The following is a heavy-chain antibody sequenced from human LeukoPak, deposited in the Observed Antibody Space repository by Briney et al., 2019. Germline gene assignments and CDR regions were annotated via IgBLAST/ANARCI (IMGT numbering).Heavy chain of an antibody. CDR3: ARTEIAAAGIGFFDY. J-gene: IGHJ4*02. V-gene: IGHV4-39*01. D-gene: IGHD6-13*01. CDR2: IYYSGST. CDR1: GGSISSSSYY. Sequence: SETLSLTCTVSGGSISSSSYYWGWIRQPPGKGLEWIGSIYYSGSTYYNPSLKSRVTISVDTSKNQFSLKLSSMTAADTAVYYCARTEIAAAGIGFFDYWGQGTLVTVSS.